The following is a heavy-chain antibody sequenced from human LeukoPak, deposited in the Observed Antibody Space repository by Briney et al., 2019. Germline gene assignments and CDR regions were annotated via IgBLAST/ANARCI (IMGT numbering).Heavy chain of an antibody. CDR2: IYYGGGT. D-gene: IGHD6-13*01. CDR3: ARHAGGIAAAGTRPFDY. Sequence: LSETLSLTCTVSGASFSSSTYYWGWIRQPPGKGLEWIGSIYYGGGTYYNPSLKSRVTMSVDTSKKQFSLKLSSVTAADTAVYYCARHAGGIAAAGTRPFDYWGQGTLVTVSS. V-gene: IGHV4-39*01. CDR1: GASFSSSTYY. J-gene: IGHJ4*02.